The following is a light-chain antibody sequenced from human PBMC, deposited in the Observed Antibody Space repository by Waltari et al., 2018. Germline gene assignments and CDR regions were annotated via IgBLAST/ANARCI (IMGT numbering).Light chain of an antibody. Sequence: EIVLTQSPGTLSLSPGERVTLSCRASQSVSSSYFAWYQQKPGQAPRLLIYGASNRATGIPDRFSGSGSGTDFTLTISRLEPEDFAVYYCQQYGSSPGTCGQGTKVET. CDR2: GAS. CDR3: QQYGSSPGT. V-gene: IGKV3-20*01. CDR1: QSVSSSY. J-gene: IGKJ1*01.